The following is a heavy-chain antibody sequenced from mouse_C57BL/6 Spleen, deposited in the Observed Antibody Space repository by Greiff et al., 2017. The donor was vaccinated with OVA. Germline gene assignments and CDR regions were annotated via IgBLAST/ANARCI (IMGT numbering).Heavy chain of an antibody. J-gene: IGHJ1*03. V-gene: IGHV6-6*01. Sequence: EVKLMESGGGLVQPGGSMKLSCAASGFTFSDAWMDWVRQSPEKGLEWVAEIRNKANNHATYYAESVQGRFYSSSDDSKRSVYLQRNSLRAEDNGIYYCTGHWYFDVWGTGTTVTVSS. CDR3: TGHWYFDV. CDR1: GFTFSDAW. CDR2: IRNKANNHAT.